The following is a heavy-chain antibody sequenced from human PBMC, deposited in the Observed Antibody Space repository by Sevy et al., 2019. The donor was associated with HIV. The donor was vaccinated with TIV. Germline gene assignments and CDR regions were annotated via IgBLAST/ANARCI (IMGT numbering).Heavy chain of an antibody. J-gene: IGHJ4*02. Sequence: SETLSLTCTVSGGSISSYYWSWIRQPPGKGLEWIGYIYDGGSTNYNPSLKSRVTISVDTSKNQFSLKLSSVTAADTAVYYCARGGYSSGWSLFDYWGQGTLVTVSS. D-gene: IGHD6-19*01. V-gene: IGHV4-59*01. CDR1: GGSISSYY. CDR2: IYDGGST. CDR3: ARGGYSSGWSLFDY.